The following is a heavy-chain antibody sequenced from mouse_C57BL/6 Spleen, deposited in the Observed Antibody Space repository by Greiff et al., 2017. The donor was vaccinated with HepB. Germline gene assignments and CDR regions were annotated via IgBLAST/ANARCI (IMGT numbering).Heavy chain of an antibody. D-gene: IGHD2-4*01. CDR3: AREDDYDPFAY. CDR2: IDPSDSET. CDR1: GYTFTSYW. V-gene: IGHV1-52*01. J-gene: IGHJ3*01. Sequence: VQLQQPGAELVRPGSSVKLSCKASGYTFTSYWMHWVKQRPIQGLEWIGNIDPSDSETHYNQKFKDKATLTVDKSSSTAYMQLSSLTSEDSAVYYCAREDDYDPFAYWGQGTLVTVSA.